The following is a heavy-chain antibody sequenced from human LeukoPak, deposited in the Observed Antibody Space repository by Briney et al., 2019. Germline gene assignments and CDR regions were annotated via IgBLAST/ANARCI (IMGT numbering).Heavy chain of an antibody. CDR2: IYYSGST. Sequence: KPSETLSLTCTVSGGSISSYYWSWIRQPPGKGLEWIGYIYYSGSTNYNPSLKSRVSISVDTSKNQFSLKLSSVTAADTAVYYCARRATSSSSPFDYWGQGTLVTVSS. D-gene: IGHD6-6*01. CDR1: GGSISSYY. V-gene: IGHV4-59*08. CDR3: ARRATSSSSPFDY. J-gene: IGHJ4*02.